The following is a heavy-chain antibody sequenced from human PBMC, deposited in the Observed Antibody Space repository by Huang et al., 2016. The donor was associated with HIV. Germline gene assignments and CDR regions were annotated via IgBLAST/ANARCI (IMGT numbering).Heavy chain of an antibody. CDR2: ISYDGINK. J-gene: IGHJ4*02. CDR3: AKDHVAAVAGRRGWGFDY. V-gene: IGHV3-30*18. Sequence: QVQLVESGGGVVQPGRSLRLSCAASGFIFSSYGMHWVRQVRGKGLEGVAVISYDGINKYYADSVKGLSTISRDNSKNTVYLQMNSLRAEDTAVYYCAKDHVAAVAGRRGWGFDYWGQGTLVTVSS. D-gene: IGHD6-19*01. CDR1: GFIFSSYG.